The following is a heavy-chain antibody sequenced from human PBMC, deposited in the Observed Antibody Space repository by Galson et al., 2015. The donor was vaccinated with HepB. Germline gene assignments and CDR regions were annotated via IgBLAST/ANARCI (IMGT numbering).Heavy chain of an antibody. Sequence: SVKVSCKASGYTFTSYAMNWVRQAPGQGLEWMGWINTNTGNPTYAQGFTGRFVFSLDTSVSTAYLQISSLKAEGTAVYYCARRDGVYGDYVDPPFDYWGQGTLVTVSS. D-gene: IGHD4-17*01. V-gene: IGHV7-4-1*02. J-gene: IGHJ4*02. CDR3: ARRDGVYGDYVDPPFDY. CDR2: INTNTGNP. CDR1: GYTFTSYA.